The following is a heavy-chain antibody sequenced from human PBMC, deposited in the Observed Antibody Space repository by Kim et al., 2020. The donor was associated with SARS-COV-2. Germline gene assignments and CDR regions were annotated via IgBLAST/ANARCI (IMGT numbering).Heavy chain of an antibody. CDR3: ARLSTKVWNYYYGMDV. Sequence: SETLSLTCTVSGGSISSGGYYWSWIRQHPGKGLEWIGYIYYSGSTYYNPSLKSRVTISVDTSKNQFSLKLSSVTAADTAVYYCARLSTKVWNYYYGMDVWGQGTPVTVSS. J-gene: IGHJ6*02. D-gene: IGHD3-10*01. CDR2: IYYSGST. CDR1: GGSISSGGYY. V-gene: IGHV4-31*03.